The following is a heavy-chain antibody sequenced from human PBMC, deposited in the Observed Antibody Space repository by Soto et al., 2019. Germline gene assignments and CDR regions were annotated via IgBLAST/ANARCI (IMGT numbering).Heavy chain of an antibody. J-gene: IGHJ4*02. Sequence: GSLRLSCSASGFTFSSYAMHWVRQAPGEGLEYVSAISSNGGSTYYADSVKGRFTISRDNSKNTLYLQMSSLRAEDTAVYYCVKEVGGYSGYDTNDYWGQGTLVTVSS. D-gene: IGHD5-12*01. V-gene: IGHV3-64D*08. CDR2: ISSNGGST. CDR1: GFTFSSYA. CDR3: VKEVGGYSGYDTNDY.